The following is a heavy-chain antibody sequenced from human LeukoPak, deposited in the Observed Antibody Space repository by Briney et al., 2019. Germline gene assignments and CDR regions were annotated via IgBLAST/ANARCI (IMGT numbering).Heavy chain of an antibody. CDR2: INHSGRN. V-gene: IGHV4-34*01. CDR3: APGDLFGGPLTKNDAFDI. D-gene: IGHD3-10*02. J-gene: IGHJ3*02. CDR1: GGSFSGYY. Sequence: PSETLSLTCAVYGGSFSGYYWSWIRQPPGKGLEWIGEINHSGRNNYNPSLKSRVTISVDTSKNQFSLKMSSVTAAATAVYYCAPGDLFGGPLTKNDAFDIWGQGTMVTVSS.